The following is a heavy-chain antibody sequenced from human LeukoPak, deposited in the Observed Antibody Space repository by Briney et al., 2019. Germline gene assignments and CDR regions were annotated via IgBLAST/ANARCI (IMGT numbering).Heavy chain of an antibody. D-gene: IGHD5-18*01. J-gene: IGHJ4*02. CDR2: INPNSGGT. CDR1: GYTFTGYY. Sequence: GAPVKVSCKASGYTFTGYYVHWVRQAPGQGLEWMGWINPNSGGTNSAQKFQGRVTMTSDTSISTAYMELSRLRSDDTAVYYCARDTAMAEFDYWGQGTLVTVPS. CDR3: ARDTAMAEFDY. V-gene: IGHV1-2*02.